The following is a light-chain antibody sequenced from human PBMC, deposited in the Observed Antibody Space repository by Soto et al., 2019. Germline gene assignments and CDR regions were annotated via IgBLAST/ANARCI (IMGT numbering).Light chain of an antibody. J-gene: IGLJ2*01. CDR1: SPNIGGNT. CDR2: GDT. CDR3: ATWDDSLNGVV. V-gene: IGLV1-44*01. Sequence: QSVPTQPPSASGTPGQRVTISCSGSSPNIGGNTVKWYQQVPGTTPKLLIHGDTLRPSGVPDRFSGSKSGTSASLAICGLQSEDEAEYYCATWDDSLNGVVFGGGTKVTVL.